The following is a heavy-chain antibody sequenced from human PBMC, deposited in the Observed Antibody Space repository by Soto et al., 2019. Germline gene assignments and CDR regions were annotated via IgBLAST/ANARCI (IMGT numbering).Heavy chain of an antibody. J-gene: IGHJ4*02. CDR2: ISGSGGST. CDR1: GFTFSSYA. V-gene: IGHV3-23*01. CDR3: ARQIFYDFWSGIQGGVYFDY. D-gene: IGHD3-3*01. Sequence: EVQLLESGGGLVQPGGSLRLSCAASGFTFSSYAMSWVRQAPGKGLEWVSAISGSGGSTYYADSVKGRFTISRDNSKNMLYLQMNSLRAEDTAVYYCARQIFYDFWSGIQGGVYFDYWGQGTLVTVSS.